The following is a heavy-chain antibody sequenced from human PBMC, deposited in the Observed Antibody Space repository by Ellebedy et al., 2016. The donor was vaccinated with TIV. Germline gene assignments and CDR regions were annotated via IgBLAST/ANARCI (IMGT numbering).Heavy chain of an antibody. CDR1: GFSFSDYY. Sequence: GESLKISCAASGFSFSDYYMSWIRQVPGTGLEWLSYISSSGSYTNYADSVKGRFTISRDNAKNSLYLEMNSLNVEDTAVYYCARGQAVAGSHFDYWGQGTLVTVSS. CDR3: ARGQAVAGSHFDY. V-gene: IGHV3-11*06. J-gene: IGHJ4*02. D-gene: IGHD6-19*01. CDR2: ISSSGSYT.